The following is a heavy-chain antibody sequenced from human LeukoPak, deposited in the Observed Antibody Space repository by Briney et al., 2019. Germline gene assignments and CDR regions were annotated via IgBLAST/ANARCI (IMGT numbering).Heavy chain of an antibody. D-gene: IGHD3-22*01. CDR3: ARDAIDSSGFDFDY. CDR1: GFTFSDYY. CDR2: ISPSAGTI. Sequence: GGSLRLSCAASGFTFSDYYMTWIRQAPGKGLEWISYISPSAGTIYYADSVKGRFTISRDNAKNSLYLQMNSLRAEDTAVYYCARDAIDSSGFDFDYWGQGTLVTVSS. J-gene: IGHJ4*02. V-gene: IGHV3-11*01.